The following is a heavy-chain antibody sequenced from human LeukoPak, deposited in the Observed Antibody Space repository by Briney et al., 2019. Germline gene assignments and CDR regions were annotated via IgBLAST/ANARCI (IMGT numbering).Heavy chain of an antibody. V-gene: IGHV4-30-4*08. D-gene: IGHD3-3*01. Sequence: PSQTLSLTCTVSGGSISSGDYYWSWIRQPPGKGLEWIGYIYYSGSTYYNPSLKSRVTISVDTSKNQFSLKLSSVTAADTAVYYCARFDWIFGVVIWPWGQGTLVTVSS. J-gene: IGHJ5*02. CDR2: IYYSGST. CDR1: GGSISSGDYY. CDR3: ARFDWIFGVVIWP.